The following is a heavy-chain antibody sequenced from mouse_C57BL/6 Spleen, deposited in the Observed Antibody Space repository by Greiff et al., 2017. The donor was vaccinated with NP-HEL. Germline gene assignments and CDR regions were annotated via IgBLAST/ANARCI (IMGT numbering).Heavy chain of an antibody. CDR2: INPNNGGT. CDR1: GYTFPDYN. Sequence: VQLQESGPELVKPGASVKMSCKASGYTFPDYNMHWVKQSHGKSLEWIGYINPNNGGTSYNQKFKGKATWTVNKSSSTAYMELRSLTSEDSAVYYCVRQGYYGSGAYGGQGTLVTVSA. J-gene: IGHJ3*01. D-gene: IGHD1-1*01. CDR3: VRQGYYGSGAY. V-gene: IGHV1-22*01.